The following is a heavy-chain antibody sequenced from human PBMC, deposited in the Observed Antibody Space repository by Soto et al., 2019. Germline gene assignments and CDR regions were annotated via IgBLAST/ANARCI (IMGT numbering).Heavy chain of an antibody. J-gene: IGHJ5*02. CDR1: GGSISSYY. CDR2: IHYSGST. CDR3: ARDRYCSSTSCPPGRWFDP. Sequence: SETLSLTCTVSGGSISSYYWSWIRQSPGKGLEWIGYIHYSGSTKSNPSLKSRVTISVDTSKNQFSLKLSSVTAADTAVYYCARDRYCSSTSCPPGRWFDPWGQGTLVTVSS. V-gene: IGHV4-59*01. D-gene: IGHD2-2*01.